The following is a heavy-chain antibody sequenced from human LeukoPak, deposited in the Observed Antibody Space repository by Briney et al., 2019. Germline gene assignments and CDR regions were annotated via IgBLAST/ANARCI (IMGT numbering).Heavy chain of an antibody. J-gene: IGHJ4*02. CDR1: GYTFTGYY. CDR3: ARVQARITIFGVVIGY. CDR2: INPNSGGT. V-gene: IGHV1-2*04. D-gene: IGHD3-3*01. Sequence: ASVKVSCKASGYTFTGYYMHWVRQAPGQGLEWMGWINPNSGGTNYAQKFQGWVTMTRDTSISTAYMELSRLRSDDTAVYYCARVQARITIFGVVIGYWGQGTLVTVSS.